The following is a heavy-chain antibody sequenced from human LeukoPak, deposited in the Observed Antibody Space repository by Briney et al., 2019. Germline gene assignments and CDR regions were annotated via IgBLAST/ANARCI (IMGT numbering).Heavy chain of an antibody. D-gene: IGHD6-6*01. V-gene: IGHV1-18*01. CDR2: ISAYNGNT. J-gene: IGHJ4*02. CDR1: GYTLTSYD. CDR3: ARGTPYSSSSDY. Sequence: GASVKVSCKASGYTLTSYDINWVRQATGQGLEWMGWISAYNGNTNYAQKLQGRVTMTTDTSTSTAYMELRSLRSDDTAVYYCARGTPYSSSSDYWGQGTLVTVSS.